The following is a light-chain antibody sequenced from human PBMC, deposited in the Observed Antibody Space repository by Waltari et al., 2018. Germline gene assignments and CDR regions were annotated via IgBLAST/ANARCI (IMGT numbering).Light chain of an antibody. CDR2: EVS. J-gene: IGLJ2*01. CDR3: CSYAGSSTVV. V-gene: IGLV2-23*02. Sequence: QSALTQPASVSGSPGQSLTISCTGPSSDVGTYNLVSWYQHHPGKAPKLMIYEVSKRPSGVSYRFSGSKSGNTASLTISGLQTDDEADYYCCSYAGSSTVVFGGGTKLTVL. CDR1: SSDVGTYNL.